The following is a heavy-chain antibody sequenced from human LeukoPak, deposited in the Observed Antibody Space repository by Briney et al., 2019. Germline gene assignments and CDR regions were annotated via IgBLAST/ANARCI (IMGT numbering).Heavy chain of an antibody. Sequence: SVKVSCKASGGTFNSYTISWVRQAPGQGLELMGRIIPILGIANYAQKFRGRVTITADKSTSTAYMELSSLRSEDTAVYYCASRDIVVVVAATNTFNIWGQGTMVTVSS. CDR1: GGTFNSYT. J-gene: IGHJ3*02. V-gene: IGHV1-69*02. CDR2: IIPILGIA. CDR3: ASRDIVVVVAATNTFNI. D-gene: IGHD2-15*01.